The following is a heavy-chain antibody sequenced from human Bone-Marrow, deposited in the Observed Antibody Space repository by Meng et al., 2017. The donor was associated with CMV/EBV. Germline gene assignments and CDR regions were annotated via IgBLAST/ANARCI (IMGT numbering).Heavy chain of an antibody. CDR2: INGDGSVK. CDR3: ARNTGYHRLDN. D-gene: IGHD5-12*01. V-gene: IGHV3-7*01. Sequence: GESLKISCVASGFSISNYWMDWVRRAPGEGLQWVATINGDGSVKAYVDSVEGRFTISRDNAKNSLYLHMNSLRAEDTAIYYCARNTGYHRLDNWDRGTLVTVSS. J-gene: IGHJ4*02. CDR1: GFSISNYW.